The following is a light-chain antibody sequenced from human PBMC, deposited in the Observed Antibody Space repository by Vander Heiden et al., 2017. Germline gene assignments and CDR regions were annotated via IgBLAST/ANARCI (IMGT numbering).Light chain of an antibody. Sequence: QSVLAQPPSLSGAPGQSVSVSCTGSSSNIGEGYAVHWYQQLPGTAPKPLMYDNYYRPSGVPDRFSGSRSGTSASLAITGLQAEDEADYYCQSYDSSLGTVIIGGGTKLTVL. CDR1: SSNIGEGYA. CDR3: QSYDSSLGTVI. CDR2: DNY. J-gene: IGLJ2*01. V-gene: IGLV1-40*01.